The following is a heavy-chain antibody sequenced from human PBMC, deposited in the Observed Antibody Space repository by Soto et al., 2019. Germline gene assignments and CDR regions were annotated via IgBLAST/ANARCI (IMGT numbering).Heavy chain of an antibody. CDR1: GFTFSTYG. J-gene: IGHJ4*02. CDR2: ISYDAKHK. CDR3: AKGAVQDLWSGYYTLFDY. V-gene: IGHV3-30*18. D-gene: IGHD3-3*01. Sequence: QVQLVESGGGVVQPGRALRLSCAASGFTFSTYGMHWFRQAPGKGLGWVAVISYDAKHKYYADSLKGRFTISRDNSKNTLYLQMNSLRAEDTAVYYCAKGAVQDLWSGYYTLFDYWGQGTLVTVSS.